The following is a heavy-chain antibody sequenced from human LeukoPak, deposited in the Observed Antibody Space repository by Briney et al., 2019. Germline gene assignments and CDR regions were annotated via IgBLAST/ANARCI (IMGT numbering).Heavy chain of an antibody. V-gene: IGHV4-59*08. J-gene: IGHJ4*02. CDR3: ASLSYCSSTSCYVGYFDY. CDR1: GGSIGSYY. Sequence: PSETLSLTCTVSGGSIGSYYWSWIRQPPGKGLEWIGYIYYSGSTNYNPSLKSRVTISVDTSKNQFSLKLSSVTAADTAVYYCASLSYCSSTSCYVGYFDYWGQGTLVTVSS. CDR2: IYYSGST. D-gene: IGHD2-2*01.